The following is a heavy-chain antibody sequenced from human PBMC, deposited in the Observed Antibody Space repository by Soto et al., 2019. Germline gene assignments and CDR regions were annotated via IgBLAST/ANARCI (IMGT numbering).Heavy chain of an antibody. CDR1: GFTVSGNL. V-gene: IGHV3-53*02. D-gene: IGHD3-3*02. CDR2: IYSGGST. Sequence: EVQLVETGGGLIQPGGSLRLSCAASGFTVSGNLMSWVRQAPGKGLEWVSVIYSGGSTYYADSVKGRFTISRDTSKNTLYLQMNSLRAEDTAVYYCASRILVSDAFDLWGQGTMVTVSS. J-gene: IGHJ3*01. CDR3: ASRILVSDAFDL.